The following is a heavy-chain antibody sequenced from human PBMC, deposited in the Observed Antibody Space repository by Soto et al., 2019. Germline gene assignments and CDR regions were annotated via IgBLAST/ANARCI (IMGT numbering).Heavy chain of an antibody. Sequence: GGSLRLSCAASGFTFSSYGMHWVRQAPGKGLEWVAVISYDGSNKYYADSVKGRFTISRDNSKNTLYLQMNSLRAEDTAVYYCAKDIYYYDSSGYWLGYYYGMDVWGQGTTVTVSS. CDR1: GFTFSSYG. CDR3: AKDIYYYDSSGYWLGYYYGMDV. CDR2: ISYDGSNK. D-gene: IGHD3-22*01. V-gene: IGHV3-30*18. J-gene: IGHJ6*02.